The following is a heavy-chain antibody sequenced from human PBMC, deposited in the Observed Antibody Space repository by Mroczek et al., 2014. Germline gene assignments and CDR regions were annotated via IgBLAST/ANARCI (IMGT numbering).Heavy chain of an antibody. V-gene: IGHV4-34*01. CDR1: WVLQWLL. Sequence: QVQLQESGRRTVEAFGDPVPHLRCLWWVLQWLLLELDPPAPREGLEWIGEINHSGSTNYNPSLKSRVTISVDTSKNQFSLKLSSVTAADTAVYYCARVPPGYSYGNYYYYYGMDVWGQGTTVTVSS. D-gene: IGHD5-18*01. CDR3: ARVPPGYSYGNYYYYYGMDV. J-gene: IGHJ6*02. CDR2: INHSGST.